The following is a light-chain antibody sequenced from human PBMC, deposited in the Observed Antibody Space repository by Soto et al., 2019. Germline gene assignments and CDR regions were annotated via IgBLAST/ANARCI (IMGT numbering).Light chain of an antibody. Sequence: EIVMTKSPATLSVSPGERATFSCRASQTVSNDLAWYQQKPGQAPRLLIHGASNRATGIPDRFSGSGSGTDFTLTISRLEPEDFAVYYCQQYGGSPRTFGQGTKVDIK. CDR1: QTVSND. CDR3: QQYGGSPRT. J-gene: IGKJ1*01. CDR2: GAS. V-gene: IGKV3-20*01.